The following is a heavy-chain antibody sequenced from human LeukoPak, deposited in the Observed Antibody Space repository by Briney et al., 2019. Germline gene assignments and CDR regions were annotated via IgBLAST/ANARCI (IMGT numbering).Heavy chain of an antibody. J-gene: IGHJ5*02. Sequence: GGSLRLSCAASGFTFSSYAMSWVRQAPGKGLEWVSAIGPGGLRTYYADPVKGRFTISRDNSKNTLHLQMNSLRVEDTAAYYCVMDPREHWFDPWGQGTLVTVSP. CDR1: GFTFSSYA. CDR3: VMDPREHWFDP. V-gene: IGHV3-23*01. D-gene: IGHD3/OR15-3a*01. CDR2: IGPGGLRT.